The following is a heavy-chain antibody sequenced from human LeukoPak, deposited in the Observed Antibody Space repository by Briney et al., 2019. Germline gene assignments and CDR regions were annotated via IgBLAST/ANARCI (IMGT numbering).Heavy chain of an antibody. J-gene: IGHJ6*03. Sequence: SETLSLTCTVSGGSISSYYWSWIRQPPGKGLECIGYIHYSGSTNYSPSLKSRVTISVDTSKNQFSLKLSSVTAADTAVYYCARVEEGYGSGRRENFYYYYMDVWGKGTTVTISS. D-gene: IGHD3-10*01. CDR1: GGSISSYY. CDR3: ARVEEGYGSGRRENFYYYYMDV. CDR2: IHYSGST. V-gene: IGHV4-59*01.